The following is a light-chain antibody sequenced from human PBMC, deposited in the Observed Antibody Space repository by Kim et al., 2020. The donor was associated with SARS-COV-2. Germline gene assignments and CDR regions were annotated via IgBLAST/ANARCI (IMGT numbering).Light chain of an antibody. Sequence: QLVLTQSSSASASLGSSVKLTCTLSSGHSSYIIAWHQQQPGKAPRYLMKLEGSGSYNKGSGVPDRFSGSSSGADRYLTISNLQSEDEADYYCETWDSNTPRVFGGGTQLTVL. J-gene: IGLJ3*02. V-gene: IGLV4-60*03. CDR2: LEGSGSY. CDR1: SGHSSYI. CDR3: ETWDSNTPRV.